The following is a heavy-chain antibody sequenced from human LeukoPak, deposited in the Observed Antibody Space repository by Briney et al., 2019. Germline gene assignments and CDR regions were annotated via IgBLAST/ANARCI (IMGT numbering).Heavy chain of an antibody. CDR2: IYSGGST. V-gene: IGHV3-53*01. D-gene: IGHD2-8*01. J-gene: IGHJ4*02. CDR3: ARTNSMLYYFDY. Sequence: GGSLRLSCAASGFTVSSNYMSWVRQAPGKGLEWVSVIYSGGSTYYADSVKGRFTISRDNSKNTLYLQMNSLRAEDTAVYYCARTNSMLYYFDYGGQGTLVTVSS. CDR1: GFTVSSNY.